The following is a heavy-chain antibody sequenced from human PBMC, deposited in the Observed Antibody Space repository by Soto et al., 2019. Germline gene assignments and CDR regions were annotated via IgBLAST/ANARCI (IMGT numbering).Heavy chain of an antibody. V-gene: IGHV1-18*01. CDR1: GYTFTSYG. D-gene: IGHD3-3*01. Sequence: ASVKVSCKASGYTFTSYGISWVRQAPGQGLEWMGRISAYNGNTNYAQKLQGRVTMTTDTSTSTAYMELRSLRSDDTAVYYCARADTYDDFWSGYYLGAFDIWGQGTMVTVSS. CDR3: ARADTYDDFWSGYYLGAFDI. CDR2: ISAYNGNT. J-gene: IGHJ3*02.